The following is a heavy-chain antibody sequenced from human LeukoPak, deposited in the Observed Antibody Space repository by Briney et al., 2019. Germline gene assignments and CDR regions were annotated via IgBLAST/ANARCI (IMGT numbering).Heavy chain of an antibody. J-gene: IGHJ4*02. D-gene: IGHD2-2*01. CDR2: INPNSGGT. CDR1: GCTFTGYY. Sequence: ASVKVSCKASGCTFTGYYMHWVRQAPGQGLEWMGWINPNSGGTNYAQKFQGRVTMTRDTSISTAYMELSRLRSDDTAVYYCAREYQLPLYYFDYWGQGTLVTVSS. CDR3: AREYQLPLYYFDY. V-gene: IGHV1-2*02.